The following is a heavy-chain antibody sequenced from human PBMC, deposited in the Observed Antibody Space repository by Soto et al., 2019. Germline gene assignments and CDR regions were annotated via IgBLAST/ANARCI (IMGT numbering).Heavy chain of an antibody. V-gene: IGHV6-1*01. Sequence: SQTLSLPCAISGDSVSSNSAAWNWIRQSPSRGLEWLGRTYYRSKWYNDYAVSVKSRITINPDTSKNQFSLQLNSVTPEDTAVYYCARVGSGWYKVGYYYGMDVWGQGTTVTVSS. CDR1: GDSVSSNSAA. D-gene: IGHD6-19*01. CDR3: ARVGSGWYKVGYYYGMDV. CDR2: TYYRSKWYN. J-gene: IGHJ6*02.